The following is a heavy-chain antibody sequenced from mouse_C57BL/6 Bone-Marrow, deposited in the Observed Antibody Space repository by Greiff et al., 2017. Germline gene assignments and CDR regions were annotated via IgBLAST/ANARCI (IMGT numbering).Heavy chain of an antibody. CDR3: ASHYYGKGYYFDY. J-gene: IGHJ2*01. Sequence: EVKLMESGGGLVQSGRSLRLSCATSGFTFSDFYMEWVRQAPGKGLEWIAASRNKANDYTTEYSASVKGRFIVSRDTSQSILYLQMNALRAEDTAIYYCASHYYGKGYYFDYWGQGTTLTVSS. CDR2: SRNKANDYTT. V-gene: IGHV7-1*01. D-gene: IGHD2-1*01. CDR1: GFTFSDFY.